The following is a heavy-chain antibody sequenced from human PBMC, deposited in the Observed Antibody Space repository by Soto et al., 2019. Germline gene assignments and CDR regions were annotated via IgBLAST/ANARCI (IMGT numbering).Heavy chain of an antibody. D-gene: IGHD1-1*01. CDR2: INSDGSST. V-gene: IGHV3-74*01. Sequence: VQVVEFGGGLVQPGGSLRLSCAGSGFTFSSYWMYWARQAPGKGLVWVSRINSDGSSTNYADSVKGRFTISRDNAKNTVHLQMNSLRAEDTAVYYCVGGTGYWGQGTLVTVSS. J-gene: IGHJ4*02. CDR1: GFTFSSYW. CDR3: VGGTGY.